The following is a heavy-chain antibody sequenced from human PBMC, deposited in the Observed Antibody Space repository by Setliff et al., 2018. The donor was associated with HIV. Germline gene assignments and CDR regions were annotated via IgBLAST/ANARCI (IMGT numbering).Heavy chain of an antibody. CDR1: GGSISGDF. J-gene: IGHJ4*02. CDR3: ARQTATGTSATFDS. CDR2: THASGTT. V-gene: IGHV4-4*07. Sequence: SETLSLTCTVSGGSISGDFWTWIRQPAGEGLEWIGRTHASGTTQCEPSLKNRCSMSIDTSKNQFSLKLSSVTAADTAVYYCARQTATGTSATFDSWGQGSLVTVS. D-gene: IGHD2-21*02.